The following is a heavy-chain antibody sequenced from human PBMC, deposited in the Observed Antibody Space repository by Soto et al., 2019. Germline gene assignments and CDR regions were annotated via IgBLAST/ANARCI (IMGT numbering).Heavy chain of an antibody. J-gene: IGHJ6*02. CDR3: ARDTLTTVTPVVYYYGMDV. V-gene: IGHV3-33*01. Sequence: QVQLVESGGGVVQPGRSLRLSCAASGFTFSSYGMHWVRQAPGKGLEWVAVIWYDGSNKYYADSVKGRLTISRDNSNNTLYLQMNRLRAEDTAVYYCARDTLTTVTPVVYYYGMDVWCQGTTVTVSS. D-gene: IGHD4-17*01. CDR1: GFTFSSYG. CDR2: IWYDGSNK.